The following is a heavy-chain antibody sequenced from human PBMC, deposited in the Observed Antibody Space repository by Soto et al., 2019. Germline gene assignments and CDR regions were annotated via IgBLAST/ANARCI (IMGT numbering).Heavy chain of an antibody. J-gene: IGHJ3*02. D-gene: IGHD6-13*01. Sequence: QVQLQESGPGLVKPSETLSLTCTVSGGSISSYYWSWIRQPAGKGLEWIGRIYTSGSTNYNPSLKSRVTMSVDTSKNQFSLKLSSVTAADTAVYYCARGIAAAGTEAFDIWGQGTMVTVSS. CDR1: GGSISSYY. CDR3: ARGIAAAGTEAFDI. V-gene: IGHV4-4*07. CDR2: IYTSGST.